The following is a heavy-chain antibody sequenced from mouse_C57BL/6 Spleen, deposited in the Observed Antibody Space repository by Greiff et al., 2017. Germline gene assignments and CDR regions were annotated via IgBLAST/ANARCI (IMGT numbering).Heavy chain of an antibody. D-gene: IGHD2-2*01. CDR1: GYSITSGYY. CDR3: ARDRGHGYDGDYAMDY. J-gene: IGHJ4*01. Sequence: EVQLQESGPGLVKPSQSLSLTCSVTGYSITSGYYWNWIRQFPGNKLEWMGYISYDGSNNYNPSLKNRISITRDTSKNQFFLKLNSVTTEDTATYYCARDRGHGYDGDYAMDYWGQGTSVTVSS. V-gene: IGHV3-6*01. CDR2: ISYDGSN.